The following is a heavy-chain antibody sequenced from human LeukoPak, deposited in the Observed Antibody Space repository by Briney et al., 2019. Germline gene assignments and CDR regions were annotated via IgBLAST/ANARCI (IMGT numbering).Heavy chain of an antibody. CDR1: GFTFSRFA. V-gene: IGHV3-23*01. CDR2: ISGGGGST. D-gene: IGHD6-13*01. J-gene: IGHJ4*02. CDR3: AKSPHGSWWYYFDY. Sequence: GGSLRLSCAASGFTFSRFAMSWVRQAPGKGLEWVSAISGGGGSTYYADSVKGRFTISRDNSKNTLYLQMNSLRAEDTAVYYCAKSPHGSWWYYFDYWGQGTLVTVSS.